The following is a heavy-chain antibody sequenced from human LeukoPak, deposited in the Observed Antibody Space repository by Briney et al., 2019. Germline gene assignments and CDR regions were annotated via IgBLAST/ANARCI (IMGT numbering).Heavy chain of an antibody. CDR2: ISAYNGNT. CDR1: GYTFTSYG. Sequence: GASVKVSFTASGYTFTSYGISWVRQAPGQGLEWMGWISAYNGNTNYAQKLQGRVTMTTDTSTSTAYMELRSLRSDDTAVYYCARASYCSSTSCYFTKYNWFDPWGQGTLVTVSS. D-gene: IGHD2-2*01. J-gene: IGHJ5*02. V-gene: IGHV1-18*01. CDR3: ARASYCSSTSCYFTKYNWFDP.